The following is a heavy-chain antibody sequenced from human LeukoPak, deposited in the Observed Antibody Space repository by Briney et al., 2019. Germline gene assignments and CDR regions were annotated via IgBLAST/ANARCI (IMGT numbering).Heavy chain of an antibody. CDR3: ARVVGYYGSGGPFDY. CDR1: GGSFSGYY. J-gene: IGHJ4*02. CDR2: INHSGST. Sequence: SETLSLTCAVYGGSFSGYYWSWIRQPPGKGLEWIGEINHSGSTNYNPSLKSRVTLSVDTSKNQFSLKLSSVTAADTAVYYCARVVGYYGSGGPFDYWGQGTLVTVSS. D-gene: IGHD3-10*01. V-gene: IGHV4-34*01.